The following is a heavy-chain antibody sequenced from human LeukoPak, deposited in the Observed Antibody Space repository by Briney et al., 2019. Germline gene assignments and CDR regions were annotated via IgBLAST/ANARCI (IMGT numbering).Heavy chain of an antibody. J-gene: IGHJ4*02. CDR2: ISGSGGST. D-gene: IGHD6-13*01. V-gene: IGHV3-23*01. CDR1: GFTFSSYS. Sequence: GGSLRLSCAAAGFTFSSYSMNWVRQAPGKGLEWVSAISGSGGSTYYADSVKGRFTISRDNSKNTLYLQMNSLRAEDTAVYYCAKRQPVAAAGHFDYWGQGTLVTVSS. CDR3: AKRQPVAAAGHFDY.